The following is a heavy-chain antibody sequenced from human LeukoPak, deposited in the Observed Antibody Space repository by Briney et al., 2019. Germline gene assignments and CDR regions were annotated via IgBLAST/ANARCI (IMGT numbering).Heavy chain of an antibody. D-gene: IGHD6-19*01. CDR1: GFTFTNYD. CDR2: ISDSGGST. Sequence: PGGSLRLSCAASGFTFTNYDMSWVRQAPGKGLEWVSSISDSGGSTYYADSVKGRFTISRDNSKNTLYLQMTNLRAADTAVYYCAKDLSRSVAADWFDPWDQGSGVTVSS. J-gene: IGHJ5*02. V-gene: IGHV3-23*01. CDR3: AKDLSRSVAADWFDP.